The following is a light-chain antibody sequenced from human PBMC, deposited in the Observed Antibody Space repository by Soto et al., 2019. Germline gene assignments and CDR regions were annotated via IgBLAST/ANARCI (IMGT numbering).Light chain of an antibody. CDR3: SSYTRSSTLVV. V-gene: IGLV2-14*03. CDR2: DVT. CDR1: SSDVGGYNY. Sequence: QSALTQPASVSESPGQSITLPCTGTSSDVGGYNYVSWYQQYPGKAPKLLIYDVTNRPSGVSNRFSGSQSGNTASLTISGLQAEDDANYYCSSYTRSSTLVVFGGGTKLTVL. J-gene: IGLJ2*01.